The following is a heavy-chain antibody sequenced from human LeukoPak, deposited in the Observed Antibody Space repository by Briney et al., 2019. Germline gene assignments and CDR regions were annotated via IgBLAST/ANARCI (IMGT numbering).Heavy chain of an antibody. CDR3: ARVSSGGSGRFYYYYMDV. CDR2: INHSGGT. CDR1: GGSFSGYY. J-gene: IGHJ6*03. D-gene: IGHD2-15*01. V-gene: IGHV4-34*01. Sequence: PSETLSLTCAVYGGSFSGYYWSWIRQPPGKGLEWIGEINHSGGTDYNPSLKSRVTISVDTSKNQFSLKLSSVTAADTAVYYCARVSSGGSGRFYYYYMDVWGKGTTVTVSS.